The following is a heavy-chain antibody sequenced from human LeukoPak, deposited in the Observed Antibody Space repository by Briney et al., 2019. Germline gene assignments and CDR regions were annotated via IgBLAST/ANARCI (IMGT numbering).Heavy chain of an antibody. CDR1: GGSISSSSYY. CDR2: IYTSGST. V-gene: IGHV4-61*02. J-gene: IGHJ4*02. Sequence: SETLSLTCTVSGGSISSSSYYWSWIRQPAGKGLEWIGRIYTSGSTNYNPSLKSRVTMSVDTSKNQFSLKLSSVTAADTAVYYCARVAAGTQTVDYWGQGTLVTVSS. D-gene: IGHD6-13*01. CDR3: ARVAAGTQTVDY.